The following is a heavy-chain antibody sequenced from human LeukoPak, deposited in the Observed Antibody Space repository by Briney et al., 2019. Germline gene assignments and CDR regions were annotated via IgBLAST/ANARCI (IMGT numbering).Heavy chain of an antibody. CDR1: GFTFSSYG. D-gene: IGHD1-26*01. Sequence: GGSLRLSCAASGFTFSSYGMHWVRQAPGKGLEWVAFIRYDGSNKYYADSVKGRFTISRDNSKNTLYLQMNSLRAEDTAVYYCAKELGDLSGATILKSYYFDYWGQGTLVTVSS. J-gene: IGHJ4*02. CDR2: IRYDGSNK. V-gene: IGHV3-30*02. CDR3: AKELGDLSGATILKSYYFDY.